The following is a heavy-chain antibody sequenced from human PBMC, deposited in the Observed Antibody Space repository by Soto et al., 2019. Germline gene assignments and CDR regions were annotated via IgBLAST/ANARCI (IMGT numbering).Heavy chain of an antibody. CDR2: INHSGST. CDR1: GGAFSGYY. V-gene: IGHV4-34*01. CDR3: ARDKITGLIDY. Sequence: QVQLQQWGAGLLKPSETLSLTCAVYGGAFSGYYWNWIRQPPGTGLEWIGEINHSGSTNYNPSLKSRVTISVDTSKNQFSLKLTSVTAADTAVYYCARDKITGLIDYWGQGTLVTVSS. J-gene: IGHJ4*02. D-gene: IGHD2-8*02.